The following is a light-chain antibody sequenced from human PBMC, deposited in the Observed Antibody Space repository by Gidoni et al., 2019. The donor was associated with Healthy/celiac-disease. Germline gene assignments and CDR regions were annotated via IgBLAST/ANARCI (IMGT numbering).Light chain of an antibody. J-gene: IGLJ2*01. CDR1: SSDVGGYNY. CDR2: DVS. Sequence: QSALTQPASVSGSPGQSITISCTGTSSDVGGYNYVSWYQQHPGKAPKLMMYDVSNRPSGVSNRFSGSKSGNTASLTISGLQAEDEADYYCSSYTSSSTLLVVFGGGTKLTVL. V-gene: IGLV2-14*01. CDR3: SSYTSSSTLLVV.